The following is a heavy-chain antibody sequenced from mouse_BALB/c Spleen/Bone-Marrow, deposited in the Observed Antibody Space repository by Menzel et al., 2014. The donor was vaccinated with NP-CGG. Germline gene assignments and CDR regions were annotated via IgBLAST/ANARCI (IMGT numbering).Heavy chain of an antibody. V-gene: IGHV1-63*02. CDR2: IYPGGGYT. CDR1: GYTFTNYW. J-gene: IGHJ2*01. D-gene: IGHD4-1*01. CDR3: ARRGTGVDY. Sequence: QVQPKESGAELVRPGTSVKVSCKASGYTFTNYWLGWVKQRPGHGLEWIGDIYPGGGYTNYSEKFKGKATLTADTSSSTAYMQLSSLTSEDSAVYFCARRGTGVDYWGQGTTLTVSS.